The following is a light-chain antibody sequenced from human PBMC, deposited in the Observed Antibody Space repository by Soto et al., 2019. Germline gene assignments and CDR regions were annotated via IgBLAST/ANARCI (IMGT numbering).Light chain of an antibody. V-gene: IGLV2-14*01. CDR3: SSYSNTNTPIV. CDR2: EVT. Sequence: QSALSQPASVSGSPGQSITISCTGTASDVGGYNYVSWYLHHPGKGPKLLIYEVTNRPSGVSYRFSGSKSGYTASLIISGLQADDEGDYYCSSYSNTNTPIVFGGGTKLTVL. J-gene: IGLJ2*01. CDR1: ASDVGGYNY.